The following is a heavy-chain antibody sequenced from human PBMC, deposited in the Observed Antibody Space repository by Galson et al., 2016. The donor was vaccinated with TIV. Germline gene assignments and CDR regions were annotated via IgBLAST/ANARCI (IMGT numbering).Heavy chain of an antibody. CDR1: GDTFSSFS. Sequence: SVKVSCKASGDTFSSFSISWVRQAPGQGLEWMGRIIPLLGRPYHAQKFQGRFTITADISTDTSYLELSSLRSEDTAIYYFASEVAHVDSVMLNADAFDVWGQGTMVTVSS. V-gene: IGHV1-69*04. D-gene: IGHD3-16*01. CDR2: IIPLLGRP. CDR3: ASEVAHVDSVMLNADAFDV. J-gene: IGHJ3*01.